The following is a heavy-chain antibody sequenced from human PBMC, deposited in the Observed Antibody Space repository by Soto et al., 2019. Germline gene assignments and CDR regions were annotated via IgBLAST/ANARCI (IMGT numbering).Heavy chain of an antibody. D-gene: IGHD2-15*01. CDR3: ARVGRYCTGGSCVLSAVAI. V-gene: IGHV4-34*01. CDR2: IYHSGRT. CDR1: GGSLSGSY. Sequence: QVQLQQWGAGLLKPSETLSLTCAVFGGSLSGSYWSWIRQPPGKGLESIGEIYHSGRTNYSPSLKSRAAISLVTSKNQFSLKLASVTAADTAVYYGARVGRYCTGGSCVLSAVAIWGQGTMVTVSS. J-gene: IGHJ3*02.